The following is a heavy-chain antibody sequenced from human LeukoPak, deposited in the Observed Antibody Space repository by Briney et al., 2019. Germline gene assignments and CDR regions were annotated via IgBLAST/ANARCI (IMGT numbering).Heavy chain of an antibody. CDR1: GGTFSSYA. CDR3: ARDSYCSAGTCYSRVGY. D-gene: IGHD2-15*01. CDR2: IIPIFGTA. V-gene: IGHV1-69*01. Sequence: SVKVSCKASGGTFSSYAISWVRQAPGQGLEWMGGIIPIFGTANYAQKFQGRVTITADESTSTAYMELSSLRSEDTAVYYCARDSYCSAGTCYSRVGYWGQGTLVIVSS. J-gene: IGHJ4*02.